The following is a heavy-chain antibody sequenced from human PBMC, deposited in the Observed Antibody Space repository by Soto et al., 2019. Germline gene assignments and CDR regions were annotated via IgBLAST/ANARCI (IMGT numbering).Heavy chain of an antibody. CDR3: ARAGIAAAARNWFDP. CDR2: INPNSGGT. J-gene: IGHJ5*02. Sequence: QVQLVQSGAEVKKPGASVKVSCKASGYTFTGYYMHWVRQAPGQGLEWMGWINPNSGGTNYAQKFQGWVTMTRDTSISTAYMELSRLRSDDTAVYYCARAGIAAAARNWFDPWGQGTLVTVSS. V-gene: IGHV1-2*04. D-gene: IGHD6-13*01. CDR1: GYTFTGYY.